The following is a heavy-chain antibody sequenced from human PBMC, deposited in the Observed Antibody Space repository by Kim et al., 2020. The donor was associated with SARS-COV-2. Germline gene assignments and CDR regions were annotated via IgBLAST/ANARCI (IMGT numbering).Heavy chain of an antibody. D-gene: IGHD4-17*01. CDR2: ISSSSSYI. CDR1: GFTFSSYS. V-gene: IGHV3-21*01. CDR3: ARVFATVRNYYYYYGMDV. J-gene: IGHJ6*02. Sequence: GGSLRLSCAASGFTFSSYSMNWVRQAPGKGLEWVSSISSSSSYIYYADSVKGRFTISRDNAKNSLYLQMNSLRAEDTAVYYCARVFATVRNYYYYYGMDVWGQGTTVTVSS.